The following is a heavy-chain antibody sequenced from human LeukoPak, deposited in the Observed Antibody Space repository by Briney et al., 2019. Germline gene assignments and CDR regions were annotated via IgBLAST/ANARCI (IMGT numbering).Heavy chain of an antibody. Sequence: GGSLRLSCAASGFTFDDYAMHWVRQAPGKGLEWVSLISGDAGSTYYADSVKGRFTISRDDSKSSLYLQMNSLRTEDTAFYYCAKDIYRGLDMATRPDYWGQGTLVTVS. D-gene: IGHD5-24*01. CDR3: AKDIYRGLDMATRPDY. CDR1: GFTFDDYA. CDR2: ISGDAGST. V-gene: IGHV3-43*02. J-gene: IGHJ4*02.